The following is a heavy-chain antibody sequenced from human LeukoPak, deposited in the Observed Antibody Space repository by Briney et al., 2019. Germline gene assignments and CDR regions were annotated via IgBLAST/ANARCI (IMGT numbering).Heavy chain of an antibody. Sequence: GGSLRLSCAGSGFTFGGYGMHRFRQTPGKGLEWVAVIAYDGSRAFYADSVKGRFTISRDNSKNTMSVQMDDLRAEDTAVYYCTRYNNDHFDYWGQGTLVTVSS. CDR2: IAYDGSRA. CDR3: TRYNNDHFDY. J-gene: IGHJ4*02. D-gene: IGHD1-14*01. CDR1: GFTFGGYG. V-gene: IGHV3-33*01.